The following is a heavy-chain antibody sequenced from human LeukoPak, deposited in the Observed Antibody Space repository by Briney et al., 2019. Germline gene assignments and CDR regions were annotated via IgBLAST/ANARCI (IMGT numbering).Heavy chain of an antibody. CDR1: GFTFSSYE. CDR3: ARAPPSIAAAGTGEYFDY. Sequence: GGSLGLSCAASGFTFSSYEMNWVRQAPGKGLEWVSYISSSGSTIYYADSVKGRFTISGDNAKNSLYLQMNSLRAEDTAVYYCARAPPSIAAAGTGEYFDYWGQGTLVTVSS. CDR2: ISSSGSTI. V-gene: IGHV3-48*03. J-gene: IGHJ4*02. D-gene: IGHD6-13*01.